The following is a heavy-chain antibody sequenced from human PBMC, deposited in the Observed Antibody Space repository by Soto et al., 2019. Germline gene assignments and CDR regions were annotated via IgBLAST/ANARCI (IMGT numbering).Heavy chain of an antibody. CDR1: GGSINRVGYC. CDR2: IYYSGST. J-gene: IGHJ5*02. CDR3: ARAIRGDFWSGLSGGNNWFDP. Sequence: TLSITCTVSGGSINRVGYCWSWIRKHPGKGLEWIGYIYYSGSTYYNPSLKSRVTISVDTSKNQFSLKLSSVTAADTAGYYCARAIRGDFWSGLSGGNNWFDPWGQGTLVTVSS. D-gene: IGHD3-3*01. V-gene: IGHV4-31*03.